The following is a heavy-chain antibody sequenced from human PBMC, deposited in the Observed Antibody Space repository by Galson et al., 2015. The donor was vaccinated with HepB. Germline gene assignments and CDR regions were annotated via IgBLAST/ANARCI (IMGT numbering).Heavy chain of an antibody. J-gene: IGHJ4*02. CDR2: IIPIFGTA. CDR3: AGGESFLRFLEWSPSPFDY. V-gene: IGHV1-69*13. CDR1: GGTFSSYA. D-gene: IGHD3-3*01. Sequence: SVKVSCKASGGTFSSYAISWVRQAPGQGLEWMGGIIPIFGTANYAQKFQGRVAITADESTSTAYMELSSLRSEDTAVYYCAGGESFLRFLEWSPSPFDYWGQGTLVTVSS.